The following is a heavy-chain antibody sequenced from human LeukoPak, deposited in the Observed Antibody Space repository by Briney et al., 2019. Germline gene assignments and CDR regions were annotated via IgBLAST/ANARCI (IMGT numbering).Heavy chain of an antibody. CDR1: GYSFTSYW. CDR3: ARQIINYDLFTGYYDPFGY. D-gene: IGHD3-9*01. J-gene: IGHJ4*02. CDR2: IYPGDSDT. V-gene: IGHV5-51*01. Sequence: GESLKISCKGSGYSFTSYWIGWVRQMPGKGLEWMGVIYPGDSDTRYSPSFQGQVTISADKSIDTAYLQWSSLKASDSAMYFCARQIINYDLFTGYYDPFGYWGQGTLVTVSS.